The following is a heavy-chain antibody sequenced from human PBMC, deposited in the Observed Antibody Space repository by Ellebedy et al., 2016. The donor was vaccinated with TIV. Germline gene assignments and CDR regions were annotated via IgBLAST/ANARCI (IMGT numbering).Heavy chain of an antibody. V-gene: IGHV3-20*04. J-gene: IGHJ5*02. CDR3: ARDPGGGGDFGDNWFDP. D-gene: IGHD2-21*01. CDR2: ITGNGRGT. CDR1: GFIFDDFG. Sequence: GESLKISCGASGFIFDDFGMDWVRQGPGKGLEWVASITGNGRGTEYADSVKGRFTVSRDSSKDTLYLQMNSLTAEDTAVYYCARDPGGGGDFGDNWFDPWGQGTLVTVSS.